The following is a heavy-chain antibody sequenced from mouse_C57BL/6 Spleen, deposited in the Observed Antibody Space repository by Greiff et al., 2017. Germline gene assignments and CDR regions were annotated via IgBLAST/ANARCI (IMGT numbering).Heavy chain of an antibody. Sequence: VQLQQPGAELVKPGASVKVSCKASGYTFTSYWLHWVKQRPGQGLEWIGRIHPSDSDTNYNQKFKGKATLTVDKSSSTAYMQLSSLTSEDSAVDYCAMGLGTFYYAMDYWGQGTSVTVSS. D-gene: IGHD3-3*01. CDR2: IHPSDSDT. J-gene: IGHJ4*01. CDR1: GYTFTSYW. CDR3: AMGLGTFYYAMDY. V-gene: IGHV1-74*01.